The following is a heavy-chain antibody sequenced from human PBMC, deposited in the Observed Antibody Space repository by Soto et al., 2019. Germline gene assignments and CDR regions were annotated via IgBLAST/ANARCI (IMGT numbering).Heavy chain of an antibody. Sequence: VAWGTIVDHYGSCILQPPRKGLKWIGYISYIGSTKYNPSLKSRVTISVDTSKNQFSLKLSSVTAADTSVYYCARHFDGYNAPYAFDYWGQGTLVTVSS. J-gene: IGHJ4*02. V-gene: IGHV4-59*08. D-gene: IGHD5-12*01. CDR3: ARHFDGYNAPYAFDY. CDR1: WGTIVDHY. CDR2: ISYIGST.